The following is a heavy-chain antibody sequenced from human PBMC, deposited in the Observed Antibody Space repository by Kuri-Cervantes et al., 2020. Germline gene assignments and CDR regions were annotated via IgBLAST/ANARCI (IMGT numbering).Heavy chain of an antibody. J-gene: IGHJ4*02. CDR1: GGSFSNYY. CDR2: INHSGGT. CDR3: ARVYSNFDGSGSFVDY. Sequence: SETLSLTCAVYGGSFSNYYWSWIRQPPGKGLEWIGEINHSGGTNYNPPLKSRVTISVDTSKNQFSLKLSSVTAADSAVYYCARVYSNFDGSGSFVDYWGQGTLVTVSS. D-gene: IGHD3-10*01. V-gene: IGHV4-34*01.